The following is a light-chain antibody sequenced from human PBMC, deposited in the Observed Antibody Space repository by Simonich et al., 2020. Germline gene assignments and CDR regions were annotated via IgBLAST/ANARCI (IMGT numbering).Light chain of an antibody. J-gene: IGKJ3*01. CDR2: WAS. CDR1: QSVLYSSNNKNY. V-gene: IGKV4-1*01. CDR3: QQYYSTPFT. Sequence: DIVMTQSPDSLAVSLGERATINCKSSQSVLYSSNNKNYLAWYKQKPGQPPKLLIYWASTRESGVPDRCSGSGSGTDFTLTISSLQAEDVAVYYCQQYYSTPFTFGPGTKVDI.